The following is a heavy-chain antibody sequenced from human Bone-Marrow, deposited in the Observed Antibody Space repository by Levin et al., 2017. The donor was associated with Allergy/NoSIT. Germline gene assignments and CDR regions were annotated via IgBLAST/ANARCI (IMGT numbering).Heavy chain of an antibody. CDR2: ISYDGSKT. Sequence: SGGSLRLSCVASGFTFSVYGMHWVRQAPGKGLEWVAAISYDGSKTHYSDSVKGRFTISRDNSKNTLFLQMNSLRPEDTALYYCATSYYDTSGSDYWGQGTQVTVSS. CDR3: ATSYYDTSGSDY. D-gene: IGHD3-22*01. CDR1: GFTFSVYG. V-gene: IGHV3-30*03. J-gene: IGHJ4*02.